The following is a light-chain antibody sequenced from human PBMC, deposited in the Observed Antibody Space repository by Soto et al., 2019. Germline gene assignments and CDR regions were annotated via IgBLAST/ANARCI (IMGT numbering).Light chain of an antibody. Sequence: EIVLTQSPVTLSLSPGERATLSCRASQSVSGSYLVWYQQKPGQAPRLLIDGASSRATGIPDRFSGSGSGTDFTLTISGLEPEDCAMYYCQQYGNSRWTFGQGTKVDNK. J-gene: IGKJ1*01. CDR3: QQYGNSRWT. CDR2: GAS. CDR1: QSVSGSY. V-gene: IGKV3-20*01.